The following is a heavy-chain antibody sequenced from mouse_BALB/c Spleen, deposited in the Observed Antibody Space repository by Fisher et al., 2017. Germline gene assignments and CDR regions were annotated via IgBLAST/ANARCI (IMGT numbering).Heavy chain of an antibody. V-gene: IGHV14-2*02. J-gene: IGHJ4*01. CDR3: ARTSDDYDLGGYYAMDY. D-gene: IGHD2-4*01. Sequence: KFKGKATITADTSSNTAYLQLSSLTSEDTAVYYCARTSDDYDLGGYYAMDYWGQGTSVTVSS.